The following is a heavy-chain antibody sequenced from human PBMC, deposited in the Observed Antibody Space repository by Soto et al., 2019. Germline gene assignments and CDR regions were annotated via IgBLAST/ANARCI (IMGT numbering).Heavy chain of an antibody. J-gene: IGHJ6*02. CDR2: ISCGGSKK. V-gene: IGHV3-30*03. D-gene: IGHD2-15*01. CDR1: GFTFNYYG. Sequence: QVQLVESGGGVVQRGTSLRLSCAASGFTFNYYGMHWVRQAPGKGLEWMAVISCGGSKKHYADSVKGRFAISRDNSQNTVNLQRNSLRPEDTAVYYWATMGNGPTLEDKFYYYVIDVWGQGTTVTVSS. CDR3: ATMGNGPTLEDKFYYYVIDV.